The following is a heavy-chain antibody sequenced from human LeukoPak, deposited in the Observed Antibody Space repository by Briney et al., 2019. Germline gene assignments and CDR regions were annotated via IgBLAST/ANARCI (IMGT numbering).Heavy chain of an antibody. V-gene: IGHV4-61*01. CDR3: ARDRVRGNSNPIFDY. Sequence: PSETLSLTCTVSGGTVSSGTYYWSWIRQPPGKGLEWIGYIYYSGSTNYNPSLKSRVTISVDTSKNQFSLKLSSVTAADTAVYYCARDRVRGNSNPIFDYWGQGTLVTVSS. J-gene: IGHJ4*02. CDR2: IYYSGST. CDR1: GGTVSSGTYY. D-gene: IGHD4-11*01.